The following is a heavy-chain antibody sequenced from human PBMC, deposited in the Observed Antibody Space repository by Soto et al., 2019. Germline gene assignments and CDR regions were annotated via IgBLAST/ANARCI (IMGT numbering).Heavy chain of an antibody. CDR1: GGSINTGGYY. CDR3: ARRLDDTVDTFFNGFDP. J-gene: IGHJ5*02. V-gene: IGHV4-31*03. Sequence: QVQLQESGPRLVKTSQTLSLTCTVSGGSINTGGYYWGWIRQLPGEGLEWIGHVFYTGTAFYNPSLKSRSALSIDSAANQFFLQMRSVTAADPAIYYCARRLDDTVDTFFNGFDPWGQGILVSVSS. D-gene: IGHD3-9*01. CDR2: VFYTGTA.